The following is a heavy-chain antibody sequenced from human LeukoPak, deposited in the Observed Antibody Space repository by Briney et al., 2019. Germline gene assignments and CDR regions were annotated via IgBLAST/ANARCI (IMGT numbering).Heavy chain of an antibody. CDR1: GFTFSSYA. J-gene: IGHJ4*02. V-gene: IGHV3-23*01. CDR2: IRGSCGST. Sequence: GGSLRLSCAASGFTFSSYAMSWVRQAPGKGMGWVWAIRGSCGSTYYADSVKGRFTISIDNSKNTLYLQMNSLRAEDTAVYHCANWGDIVAKTLDYWGQGTLVTVSS. D-gene: IGHD5-12*01. CDR3: ANWGDIVAKTLDY.